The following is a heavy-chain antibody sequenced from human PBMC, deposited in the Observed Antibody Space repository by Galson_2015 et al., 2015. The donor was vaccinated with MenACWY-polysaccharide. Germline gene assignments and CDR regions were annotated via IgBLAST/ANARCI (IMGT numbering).Heavy chain of an antibody. CDR2: ISGGGGMI. CDR3: ARDRGSYDAYDI. Sequence: SLRLSCAASGFTFSTYEMNWVRQSPEKGLQWIAYISGGGGMIHYADSVKGRFTISREKAKDSLYLEMNSLTAEDTGLYYCARDRGSYDAYDIWGQGTVVTVSS. D-gene: IGHD5-18*01. V-gene: IGHV3-48*03. J-gene: IGHJ3*02. CDR1: GFTFSTYE.